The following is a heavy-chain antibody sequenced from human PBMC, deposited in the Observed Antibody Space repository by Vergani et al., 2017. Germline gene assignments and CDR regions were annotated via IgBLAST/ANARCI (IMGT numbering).Heavy chain of an antibody. CDR2: IKSKTDGGTT. Sequence: VQLVQSGAEVKKPGSSVKVSCKASGFTFSNAWMSWVRQAPGKGLEWVGRIKSKTDGGTTDYAAPVKGRFTISRDDSKNTLYLQMNSLKTEDTAVYYCTTVGYSYHFDIWGQGTMVTVSS. V-gene: IGHV3-15*01. J-gene: IGHJ3*02. D-gene: IGHD5-18*01. CDR1: GFTFSNAW. CDR3: TTVGYSYHFDI.